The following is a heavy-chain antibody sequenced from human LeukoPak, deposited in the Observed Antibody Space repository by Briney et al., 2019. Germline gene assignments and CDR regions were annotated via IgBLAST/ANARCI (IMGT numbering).Heavy chain of an antibody. CDR3: ARQPYSGSYGYYFDY. V-gene: IGHV4-34*01. D-gene: IGHD1-26*01. CDR2: INHSGST. CDR1: GGSFSGYY. J-gene: IGHJ4*02. Sequence: SETLSLTCAVYGGSFSGYYWSWIRQPPGKGLEWIGEINHSGSTNYNPSLKSRVTISVDTSKNQFSLKLSSVTAADTAVYYCARQPYSGSYGYYFDYWGQGTLVTVSS.